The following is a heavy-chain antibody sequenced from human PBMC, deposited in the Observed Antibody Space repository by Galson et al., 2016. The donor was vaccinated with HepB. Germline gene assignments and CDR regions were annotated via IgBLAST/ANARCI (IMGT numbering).Heavy chain of an antibody. J-gene: IGHJ3*02. V-gene: IGHV3-33*01. D-gene: IGHD4-17*01. Sequence: SLRLSCAASGFTFSNYGMHWVRQTPDKGLEWVAIVWYNGETKYYGDSVKGRFTISRDNSKNTLYLQMNSLRVEDTAVYYCAREGEDGDFQDAFDIWGQGTMVTVSS. CDR1: GFTFSNYG. CDR2: VWYNGETK. CDR3: AREGEDGDFQDAFDI.